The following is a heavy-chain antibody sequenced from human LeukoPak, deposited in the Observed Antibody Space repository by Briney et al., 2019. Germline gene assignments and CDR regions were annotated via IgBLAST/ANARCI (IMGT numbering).Heavy chain of an antibody. V-gene: IGHV3-48*01. CDR3: ARDLAGTGYDY. CDR2: ISSSSSTI. CDR1: GFTFSSYS. D-gene: IGHD3/OR15-3a*01. J-gene: IGHJ4*02. Sequence: AGGSLRLSCAASGFTFSSYSMNWVRQAPGKGLEWVSYISSSSSTIYYADSVKGRFTISRDNAKNSLYLQMNSLRAEDTAVYYSARDLAGTGYDYWGQGTLVTVSS.